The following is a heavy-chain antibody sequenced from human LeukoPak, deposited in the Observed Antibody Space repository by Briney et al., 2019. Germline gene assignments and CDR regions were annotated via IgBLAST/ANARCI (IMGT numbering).Heavy chain of an antibody. CDR3: AHTPNLHTKVKAPTPYYFDY. CDR1: GFSLSTSGVG. Sequence: SGPTLGKPTQTLTLTCTFSGFSLSTSGVGVGWIRQPPGNALEWIALIYWYDDKRYSPSLKSRLTITKDNSKNQVVLTMTNMDPVDTDTYYCAHTPNLHTKVKAPTPYYFDYWGQGTLVSVSS. CDR2: IYWYDDK. D-gene: IGHD3-10*01. V-gene: IGHV2-5*01. J-gene: IGHJ4*02.